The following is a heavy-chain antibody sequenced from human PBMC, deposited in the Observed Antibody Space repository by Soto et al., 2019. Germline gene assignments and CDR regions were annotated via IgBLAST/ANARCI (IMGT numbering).Heavy chain of an antibody. Sequence: WILQKNRKALDWMGIIYPRASDTRYSPSFQGQVTISADKSISTAYLQWSSLKASDTAMYYCSRLQKAAVGELGYGMDVWGQGTSVPVSS. CDR2: IYPRASDT. J-gene: IGHJ6*02. CDR3: SRLQKAAVGELGYGMDV. V-gene: IGHV5-51*01. D-gene: IGHD6-13*01.